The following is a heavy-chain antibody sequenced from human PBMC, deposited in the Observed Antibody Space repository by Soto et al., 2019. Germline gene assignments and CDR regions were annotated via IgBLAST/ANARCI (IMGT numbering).Heavy chain of an antibody. CDR1: VFTFSNVW. Sequence: PGGSLRLSCAASVFTFSNVWLSLVRQGPGKGLEWLGRIKSRTENETTDYASPARGRFIISRDESENMLYLQLNSLKSEDTGVYYCVTALPHANSWFEYWGQGTTVTVSS. CDR2: IKSRTENETT. CDR3: VTALPHANSWFEY. D-gene: IGHD2-2*01. J-gene: IGHJ4*02. V-gene: IGHV3-15*01.